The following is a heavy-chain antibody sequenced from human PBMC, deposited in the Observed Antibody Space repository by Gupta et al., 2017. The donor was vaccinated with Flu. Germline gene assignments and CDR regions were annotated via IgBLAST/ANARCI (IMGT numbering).Heavy chain of an antibody. CDR3: ARESSRDDFDY. D-gene: IGHD3-16*02. CDR1: GFTFSSYE. J-gene: IGHJ4*02. Sequence: EVQLVESGGGLVQPGGSLRLSCAASGFTFSSYEMNWVRQAPGKGLEWVSYISSSGNTIFYADSVKGRFTFSRDNAKNSLYLQMNSLRAEDTAVYYCARESSRDDFDYWGQGTLVTVSS. V-gene: IGHV3-48*03. CDR2: ISSSGNTI.